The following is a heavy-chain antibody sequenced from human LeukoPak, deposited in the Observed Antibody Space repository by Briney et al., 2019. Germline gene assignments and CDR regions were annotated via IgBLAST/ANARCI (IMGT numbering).Heavy chain of an antibody. J-gene: IGHJ4*02. D-gene: IGHD6-19*01. CDR3: ERDWMGRDVAVAGPYDY. CDR1: GGTFSSYA. Sequence: GASVKVSCKASGGTFSSYAISWVRQAPGQGLEWMGRIIPIFGTANYAQKFQGRVTITTDESTSTAYMELSSLRSEDTAVYYCERDWMGRDVAVAGPYDYWGQGTLVTVSS. V-gene: IGHV1-69*05. CDR2: IIPIFGTA.